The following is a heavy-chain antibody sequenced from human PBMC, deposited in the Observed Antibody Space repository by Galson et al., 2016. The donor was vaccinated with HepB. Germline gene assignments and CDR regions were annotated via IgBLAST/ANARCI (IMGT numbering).Heavy chain of an antibody. CDR1: GFAFSNNN. CDR2: ISSSSRTK. CDR3: ARDGNSH. V-gene: IGHV3-48*02. Sequence: SLRLSCAASGFAFSNNNMNWVRQAPGQGLEWIAYISSSSRTKSYSDSVKGRFTVARDNGRDSLYLHMRNLREEDAAVYYCARDGNSHWGQGTLVAVSS. D-gene: IGHD2/OR15-2a*01. J-gene: IGHJ4*02.